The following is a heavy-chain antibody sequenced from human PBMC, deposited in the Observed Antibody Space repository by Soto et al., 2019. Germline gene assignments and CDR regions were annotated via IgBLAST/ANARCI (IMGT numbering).Heavy chain of an antibody. Sequence: QVQLVQSGAEVKKPGSSVKVSCKASGGTFSSYAISWVRQAPGQGLEWMGGIIPICGTADYAQKLQGRVTITAVESTSTAYVELSRLRCEDTAVYYCGRVEYYEGFDPWGQGTLVSVSS. V-gene: IGHV1-69*12. J-gene: IGHJ5*02. CDR3: GRVEYYEGFDP. CDR1: GGTFSSYA. D-gene: IGHD3-3*01. CDR2: IIPICGTA.